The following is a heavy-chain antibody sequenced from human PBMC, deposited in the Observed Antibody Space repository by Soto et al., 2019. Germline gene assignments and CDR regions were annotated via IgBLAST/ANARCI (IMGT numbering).Heavy chain of an antibody. D-gene: IGHD3-10*01. J-gene: IGHJ4*02. CDR2: IKQEGSEK. V-gene: IGHV3-7*01. Sequence: EVQVVESGGGLVQPGGSLRLSCAASGFTFSSYWMSWVRQAPGKGLEWVANIKQEGSEKYYVDSVKGRFTISRDNAKNSLYLQMDSLRAEDTAVYYCARDSGGVRGVIPVWGQGTLVTVSS. CDR3: ARDSGGVRGVIPV. CDR1: GFTFSSYW.